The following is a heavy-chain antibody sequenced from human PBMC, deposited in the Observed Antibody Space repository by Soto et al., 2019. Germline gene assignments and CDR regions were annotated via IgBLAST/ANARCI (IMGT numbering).Heavy chain of an antibody. Sequence: QVQLVESGGGVVQPGRSLRLSCAASGFTFSSYGMHWVRQAPGKGLAWVAVISYDGSKKYYADSVKGRFTISRDNSKNTLYLQMNSLRAEDTAVYYCAKDKAIAAAGYYYYGMDVWGQGTTVTVSS. J-gene: IGHJ6*02. V-gene: IGHV3-30*18. CDR1: GFTFSSYG. CDR2: ISYDGSKK. CDR3: AKDKAIAAAGYYYYGMDV. D-gene: IGHD6-13*01.